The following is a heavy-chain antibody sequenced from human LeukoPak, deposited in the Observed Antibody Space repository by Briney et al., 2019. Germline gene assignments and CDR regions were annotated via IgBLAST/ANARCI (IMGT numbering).Heavy chain of an antibody. Sequence: PGGSLRLSCTASGFSFSSIWMSWVRQAPGKGLEWVSAITGSGDSTYYADSVKGRFTISRDNSKNTLYLQMNSLRAEDTAVYYCAKDYATVGDYDYWGQGTLVTVSS. CDR2: ITGSGDST. V-gene: IGHV3-23*01. J-gene: IGHJ4*02. D-gene: IGHD4-23*01. CDR1: GFSFSSIW. CDR3: AKDYATVGDYDY.